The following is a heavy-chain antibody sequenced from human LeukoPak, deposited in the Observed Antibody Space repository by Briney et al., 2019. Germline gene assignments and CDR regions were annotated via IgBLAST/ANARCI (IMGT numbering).Heavy chain of an antibody. D-gene: IGHD3-10*01. CDR1: GFIFSNSA. Sequence: GGSLRLSCAASGFIFSNSAMNWVRQAPGKGLEWVSSINNDGSYIYYAGSVKGRFTISRDNAKNSLYLRLNSLRVEDTAVYYCARDPGSGSSYYFDYWGQGTLVTVSS. CDR2: INNDGSYI. V-gene: IGHV3-21*01. CDR3: ARDPGSGSSYYFDY. J-gene: IGHJ4*02.